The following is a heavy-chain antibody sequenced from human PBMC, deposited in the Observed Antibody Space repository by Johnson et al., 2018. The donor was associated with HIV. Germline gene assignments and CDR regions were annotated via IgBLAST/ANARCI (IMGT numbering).Heavy chain of an antibody. CDR2: ISFDGSNK. J-gene: IGHJ3*02. D-gene: IGHD3-22*01. V-gene: IGHV3-30*14. CDR1: GFTFSSYA. CDR3: VRVGCSSAYYRDAFDI. Sequence: QVQLVESGGGVVQPGRSLRLSCAASGFTFSSYAMHWVRQAPGKGLEWVTVISFDGSNKYYADSVKGRFTISRENAKNSLYLQMNSLTAGDMAVYYCVRVGCSSAYYRDAFDILGQGTLVTVSS.